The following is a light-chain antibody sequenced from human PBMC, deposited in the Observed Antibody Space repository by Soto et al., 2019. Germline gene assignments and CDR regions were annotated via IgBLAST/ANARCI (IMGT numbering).Light chain of an antibody. CDR2: KVS. CDR1: QSLEYSDGRTF. CDR3: MQGRYWAT. Sequence: DVVMTQSPLSLSVTLGQPASISSSSTQSLEYSDGRTFLNWFQQRPGQSPRRLLYKVSNRDSGVPDRFSGSGSGTNFTLKISRVEAKDVGVYFCMQGRYWATFGQGTKLEIK. V-gene: IGKV2-30*01. J-gene: IGKJ2*01.